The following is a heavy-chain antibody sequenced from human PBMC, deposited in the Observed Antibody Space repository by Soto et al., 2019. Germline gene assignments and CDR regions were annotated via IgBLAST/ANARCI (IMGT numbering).Heavy chain of an antibody. CDR2: ISYDGSNK. Sequence: QVQLVESGGGVVQPGRSLRLSCAASGFTFSSYAMHWVRQAPGKWLEWVAVISYDGSNKYYADSVKGRFTISRDNSKNILYLLMNSLRAEDTAVYYCARESGYDYGGYYGMDVWGQGTTVTVSS. D-gene: IGHD5-12*01. V-gene: IGHV3-30-3*01. CDR3: ARESGYDYGGYYGMDV. J-gene: IGHJ6*02. CDR1: GFTFSSYA.